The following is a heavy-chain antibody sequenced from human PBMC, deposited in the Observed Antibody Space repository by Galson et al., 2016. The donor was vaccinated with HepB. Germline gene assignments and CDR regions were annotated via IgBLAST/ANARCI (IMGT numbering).Heavy chain of an antibody. Sequence: SLRLSCAGSGFTFSNSGMHWVRQAPGKGLEWVAGISNDGNNKYYLDSVKGRFTISRDNSKNTLYLQMNSLRAEDTAVYYCAKDEDFSRSWYYPDYWGQGTLVTVSS. D-gene: IGHD2-15*01. J-gene: IGHJ4*02. CDR3: AKDEDFSRSWYYPDY. V-gene: IGHV3-30*18. CDR1: GFTFSNSG. CDR2: ISNDGNNK.